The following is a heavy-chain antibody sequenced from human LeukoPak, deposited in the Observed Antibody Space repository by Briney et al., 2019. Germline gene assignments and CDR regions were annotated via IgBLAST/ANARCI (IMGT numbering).Heavy chain of an antibody. J-gene: IGHJ4*02. CDR1: GGSISSGSYY. CDR2: IYTSGST. D-gene: IGHD2-15*01. Sequence: SQTLSLTCTVSGGSISSGSYYWSWIRQPAGKGLEWIGRIYTSGSTNYNPSLKSRVTISVDTSKNQFSLKLSSVTAAGTAVYYCARAYCSGGSCVVDYWGQGTLVTVSS. V-gene: IGHV4-61*02. CDR3: ARAYCSGGSCVVDY.